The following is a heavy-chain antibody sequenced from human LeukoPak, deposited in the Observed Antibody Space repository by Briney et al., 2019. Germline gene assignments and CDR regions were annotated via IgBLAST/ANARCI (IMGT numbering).Heavy chain of an antibody. V-gene: IGHV3-33*01. CDR3: ARAHSSSSTFDL. CDR1: GFTFTDYG. J-gene: IGHJ4*02. CDR2: IWTDGSKK. D-gene: IGHD6-6*01. Sequence: GGSLRLSCAASGFTFTDYGMHWVRQAPGQGLEWVALIWTDGSKKYYADSVKGRFTISRDNSKNTLYLQLNSLRADDTAVYYCARAHSSSSTFDLWGQGPLVTVSS.